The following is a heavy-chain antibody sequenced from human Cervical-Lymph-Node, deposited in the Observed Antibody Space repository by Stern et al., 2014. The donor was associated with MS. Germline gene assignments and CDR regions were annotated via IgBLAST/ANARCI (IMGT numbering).Heavy chain of an antibody. CDR3: ANGSPLHY. V-gene: IGHV3-21*01. J-gene: IGHJ4*02. D-gene: IGHD1-26*01. CDR1: GFTFSGYT. CDR2: INTRSSYI. Sequence: EVQLVESGGGLVKPGGSLRLSCAASGFTFSGYTMNWVRQAPGKGLEWVSSINTRSSYIYYADSVKGRFTVYRDNAKNSLYLQMNSLRGDDTAVYYCANGSPLHYWGQGTLVTVSS.